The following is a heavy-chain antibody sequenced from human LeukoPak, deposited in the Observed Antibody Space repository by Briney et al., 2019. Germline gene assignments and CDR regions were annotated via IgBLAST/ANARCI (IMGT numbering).Heavy chain of an antibody. CDR3: ARDPMGNYYDSSGYYQNYFGY. J-gene: IGHJ4*02. D-gene: IGHD3-22*01. CDR1: GFTFSSYG. V-gene: IGHV3-33*01. Sequence: PGGSLRLSCAASGFTFSSYGMHWVRQAPGKGLEWVAVIWYDGSNKYYADSVKGRFTISRDNSKNTLYLQMNSLRAEDTAVYYCARDPMGNYYDSSGYYQNYFGYWGQGTLVTVSS. CDR2: IWYDGSNK.